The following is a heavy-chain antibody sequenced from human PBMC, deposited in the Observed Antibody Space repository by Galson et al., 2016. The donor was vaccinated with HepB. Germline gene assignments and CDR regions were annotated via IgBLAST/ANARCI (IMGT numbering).Heavy chain of an antibody. CDR3: ARGGRYGGGIWFDP. D-gene: IGHD3-10*01. J-gene: IGHJ5*02. CDR1: GFTVSNND. CDR2: IYSGGST. V-gene: IGHV3-53*01. Sequence: SLRLSCAASGFTVSNNDMNWVRQAPGTGLEWVSVIYSGGSTYPADSVTGRFTIPRDTPTNTVNLQMSSLRPRDTAMYYCARGGRYGGGIWFDPWGQGTLVTVSS.